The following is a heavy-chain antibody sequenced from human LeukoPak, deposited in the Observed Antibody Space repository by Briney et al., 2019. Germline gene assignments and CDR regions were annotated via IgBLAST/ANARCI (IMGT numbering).Heavy chain of an antibody. CDR1: GGSFSGYY. D-gene: IGHD6-19*01. Sequence: SETLSLTCAVYGGSFSGYYWSWIRQPPGKGLEWIGEINHSGSTNYNPSLESRVTISVDTSKNQFSLKLSSVTAADTAVYYCARGRRSGWSSYYFDYWGQGTLVTVSS. CDR3: ARGRRSGWSSYYFDY. CDR2: INHSGST. J-gene: IGHJ4*02. V-gene: IGHV4-34*01.